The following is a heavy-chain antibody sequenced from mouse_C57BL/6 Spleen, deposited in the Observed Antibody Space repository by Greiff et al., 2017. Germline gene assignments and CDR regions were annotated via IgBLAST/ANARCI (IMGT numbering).Heavy chain of an antibody. V-gene: IGHV8-12*01. CDR1: GFSLSTSGMG. J-gene: IGHJ4*01. Sequence: QVTLKVSGPGLLQSSQTLSLTCSFSGFSLSTSGMGVIWLRQPSGKGLEWLAHIYWDDDKRYNPSLKSRLTISKDTSRNQIFLKITRVDTAETATYYCARREGYSNYEMDCWGQGTSVTVSS. D-gene: IGHD2-5*01. CDR2: IYWDDDK. CDR3: ARREGYSNYEMDC.